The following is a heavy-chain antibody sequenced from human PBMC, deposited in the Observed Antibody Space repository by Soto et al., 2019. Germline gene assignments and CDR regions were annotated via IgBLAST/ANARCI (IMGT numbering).Heavy chain of an antibody. CDR1: GGPISSSNW. Sequence: QVQLQESGPGLVKPSGTLSLTCAVSGGPISSSNWWSWVRQPPGKGLEWIGEIYHSGSTNYNPSLKSRVTISVDKSKNQFSVNLSSVTAADTAVYYCARDGDGYSSGWRDYWGQGTLVTVSS. V-gene: IGHV4-4*02. CDR3: ARDGDGYSSGWRDY. CDR2: IYHSGST. D-gene: IGHD6-19*01. J-gene: IGHJ4*02.